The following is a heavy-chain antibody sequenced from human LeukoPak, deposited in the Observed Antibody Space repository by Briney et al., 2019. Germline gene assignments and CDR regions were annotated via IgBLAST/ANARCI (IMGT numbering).Heavy chain of an antibody. V-gene: IGHV3-15*01. CDR2: IKSKTDGGTT. D-gene: IGHD3-22*01. Sequence: GGSLRLSCAASGFTFSNAWMSWVRQAPGKGLEWGGRIKSKTDGGTTDYAPPVKGRFTISRDDSKNTLYLQMNSLKTEDTAVYYCTTDLYDRDAFDIWGQGTMVTVSS. CDR3: TTDLYDRDAFDI. J-gene: IGHJ3*02. CDR1: GFTFSNAW.